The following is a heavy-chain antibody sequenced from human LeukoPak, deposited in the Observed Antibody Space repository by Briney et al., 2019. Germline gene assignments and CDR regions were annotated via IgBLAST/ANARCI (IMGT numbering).Heavy chain of an antibody. CDR2: IYYRGNT. CDR1: GDSISSYNYF. J-gene: IGHJ4*02. V-gene: IGHV4-39*01. Sequence: SETLSLTCTVSGDSISSYNYFWGWIHQPPGKGLEWVGSIYYRGNTYYNPSLKSRVTLSADTSKNQFSLKVTSVTAADTAVYYCARASSGYYWDFDYWGQGALVTVSS. D-gene: IGHD3-22*01. CDR3: ARASSGYYWDFDY.